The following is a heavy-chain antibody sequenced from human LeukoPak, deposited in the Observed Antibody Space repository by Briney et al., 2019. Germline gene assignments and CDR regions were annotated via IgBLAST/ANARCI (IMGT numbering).Heavy chain of an antibody. CDR2: IHHSGNT. CDR1: GDSIISSNW. Sequence: SETLSLTCAVSGDSIISSNWWSWVRQSPGKGLEWIGQIHHSGNTNYNPSLESRVTISVDKSKNQFSLNLSSVTAADTAMYYCARDLVRAGPMGDGDYWGQGTLVTVSS. J-gene: IGHJ4*02. V-gene: IGHV4-4*02. D-gene: IGHD3-16*01. CDR3: ARDLVRAGPMGDGDY.